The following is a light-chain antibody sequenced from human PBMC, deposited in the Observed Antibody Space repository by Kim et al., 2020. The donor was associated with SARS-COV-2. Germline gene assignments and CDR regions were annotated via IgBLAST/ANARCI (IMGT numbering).Light chain of an antibody. V-gene: IGKV3-20*01. J-gene: IGKJ5*01. CDR3: QQSVDTPLT. CDR1: QSVRSSS. CDR2: GAS. Sequence: SPGERATLSCRASQSVRSSSLAWYQQNRGQAPRLLIHGASIRAPGIPDRFSGSGSATDFTLTINRLEPEDSAVYYCQQSVDTPLTFGQGTRLEIK.